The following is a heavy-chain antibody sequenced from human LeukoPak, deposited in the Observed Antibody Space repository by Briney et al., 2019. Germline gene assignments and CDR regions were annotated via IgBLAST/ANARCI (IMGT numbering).Heavy chain of an antibody. CDR3: ARTFPHHYEFWSGYYRDYYGMDV. CDR1: GGSISSYY. J-gene: IGHJ6*02. Sequence: SETLSLTCTVSGGSISSYYWSWIRQPPGKGLEWIGYIYYSGNTNYNPSLKSRATISVDTSKNQFSLKLSSVTAADTAVYYCARTFPHHYEFWSGYYRDYYGMDVWGQGTTVTVSS. D-gene: IGHD3-3*01. V-gene: IGHV4-59*08. CDR2: IYYSGNT.